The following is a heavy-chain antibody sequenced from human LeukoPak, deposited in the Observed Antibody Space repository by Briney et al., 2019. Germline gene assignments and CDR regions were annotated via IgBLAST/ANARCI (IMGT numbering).Heavy chain of an antibody. V-gene: IGHV3-23*01. CDR1: GFTFSSYA. CDR3: AKVNFDWLLSNFDY. J-gene: IGHJ4*02. CDR2: ISGSGGST. Sequence: PGGSLRLSWAASGFTFSSYAMSWVRQAPGKGLEWVSAISGSGGSTYYADSVKGRFTISRDNSKNTLYLQMNSLRAEDTAVYYCAKVNFDWLLSNFDYWGQGTLVTVSS. D-gene: IGHD3-9*01.